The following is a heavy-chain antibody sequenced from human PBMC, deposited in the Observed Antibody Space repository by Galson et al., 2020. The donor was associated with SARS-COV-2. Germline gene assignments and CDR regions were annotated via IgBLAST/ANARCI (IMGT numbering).Heavy chain of an antibody. CDR1: GFSLSNARMG. J-gene: IGHJ4*02. Sequence: SGPTLVKPTETLTLTCTVSGFSLSNARMGVSWIRQPPGKALEWLAHIFSNDEKSYSTSLKSRLTISKDTSKSQVVLTMTNMDPVDTATYYCARILDLWFGENGDYYLDYWGQGTLVTVSS. V-gene: IGHV2-26*01. D-gene: IGHD3-10*01. CDR2: IFSNDEK. CDR3: ARILDLWFGENGDYYLDY.